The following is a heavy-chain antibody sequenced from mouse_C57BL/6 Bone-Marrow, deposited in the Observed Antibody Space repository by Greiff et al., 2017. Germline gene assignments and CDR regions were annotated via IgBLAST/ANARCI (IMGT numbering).Heavy chain of an antibody. CDR2: INPSNGGT. J-gene: IGHJ2*01. V-gene: IGHV1-82*01. D-gene: IGHD1-1*01. Sequence: QVQLQQSGPELVKPGASVKISCKASGYAFSSSWMNWVKQRPGKGLEWIGNINPSNGGTNYNEKFKSKATLTVDKSSSTAYMQLSSLTSEDSAVYYCAIVARDYWGQGTTLTVSS. CDR3: AIVARDY. CDR1: GYAFSSSW.